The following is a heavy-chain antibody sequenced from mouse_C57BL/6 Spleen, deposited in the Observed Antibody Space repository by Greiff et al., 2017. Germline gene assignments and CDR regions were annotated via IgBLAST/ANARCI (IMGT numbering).Heavy chain of an antibody. CDR2: ICSGGST. D-gene: IGHD2-3*01. CDR1: GFSLTSYG. Sequence: QVQLQQSGPGLVQPSQSLSITCTVSGFSLTSYGVHWVRQSPGKGLEWLGVICSGGSTDYNAAFISRLSISKDNSKSQVFFKMNSLQADDTAIYYCARSPSILRYFDVWGTGTTVTVSS. V-gene: IGHV2-2*01. CDR3: ARSPSILRYFDV. J-gene: IGHJ1*03.